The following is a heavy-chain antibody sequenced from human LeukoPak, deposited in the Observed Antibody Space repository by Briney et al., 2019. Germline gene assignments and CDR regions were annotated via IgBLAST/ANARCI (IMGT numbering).Heavy chain of an antibody. CDR2: IKEDGREK. CDR1: GFTFSRYW. CDR3: AWQRYSDY. D-gene: IGHD1-1*01. Sequence: GGSLRLSCAASGFTFSRYWVTWVRQAPGKGLEWVAHIKEDGREKSYVESVMGRFTISTDNAKNSLNLQLNSLRDEDTAVYFCAWQRYSDYWGQGTLVTVSS. V-gene: IGHV3-7*01. J-gene: IGHJ4*02.